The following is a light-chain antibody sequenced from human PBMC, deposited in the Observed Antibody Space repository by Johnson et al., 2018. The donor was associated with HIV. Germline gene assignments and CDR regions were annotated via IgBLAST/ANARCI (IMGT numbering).Light chain of an antibody. CDR2: DNS. J-gene: IGLJ1*01. V-gene: IGLV1-51*01. CDR1: RSNIGDNF. Sequence: QSVLTQPPSVSAAPGQKVTISCSGNRSNIGDNFVSWYQHLPGTAPKLLVYDNSKRPSGIPDRFSATKSGTSATLGITGLQTGDGADYYCGTWDSSLSGYVFVTGTKVTVL. CDR3: GTWDSSLSGYV.